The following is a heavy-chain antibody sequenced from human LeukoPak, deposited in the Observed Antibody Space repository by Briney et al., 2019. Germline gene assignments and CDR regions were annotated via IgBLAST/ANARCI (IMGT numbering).Heavy chain of an antibody. D-gene: IGHD3/OR15-3a*01. Sequence: PSETLSLTCTVSGGSISSSSYYWGWVRQPPGKGLEWIGSIYHSGNTYYNPSLKSRVTISLDTSRNQFSLRLSSVTAADTADYYCARAQGNGLIDFWGQGTLVTVSS. J-gene: IGHJ4*02. CDR2: IYHSGNT. CDR3: ARAQGNGLIDF. CDR1: GGSISSSSYY. V-gene: IGHV4-39*01.